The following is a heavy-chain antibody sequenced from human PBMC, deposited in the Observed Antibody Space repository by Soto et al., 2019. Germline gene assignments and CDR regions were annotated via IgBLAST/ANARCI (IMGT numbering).Heavy chain of an antibody. D-gene: IGHD5-12*01. CDR2: IIPIFGTA. CDR1: GGTFSSYA. J-gene: IGHJ3*02. CDR3: AVYSGYGHGAFDI. V-gene: IGHV1-69*13. Sequence: ASVKVSFKASGGTFSSYAISWLRQAPGQGLEWMGGIIPIFGTANYAQKFQGRVTITADESTSTAYMELSSLRSEDTAVYYCAVYSGYGHGAFDIWGQGTMVTVSS.